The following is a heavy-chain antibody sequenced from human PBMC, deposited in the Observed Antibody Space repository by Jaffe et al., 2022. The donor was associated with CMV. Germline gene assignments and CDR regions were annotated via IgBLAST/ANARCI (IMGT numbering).Heavy chain of an antibody. D-gene: IGHD2-2*01. CDR2: IYYSGST. Sequence: QVQLQESGPGLVKPSETLSLTCTVSGGSISSYYWSWIRQPPGKGLEWIGYIYYSGSTNYNPSLKSRVTISVDTSKNQFSLKLSSVTAADTAVYYCARDRIVVPAAMGNYYYMDVWGKGTTVTVSS. J-gene: IGHJ6*03. V-gene: IGHV4-59*01. CDR3: ARDRIVVPAAMGNYYYMDV. CDR1: GGSISSYY.